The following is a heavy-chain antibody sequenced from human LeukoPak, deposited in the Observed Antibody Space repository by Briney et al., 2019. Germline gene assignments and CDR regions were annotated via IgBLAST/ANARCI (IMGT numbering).Heavy chain of an antibody. D-gene: IGHD5-12*01. Sequence: GGSLRPSCAASGFTFSSYSMNWVRQAPGKGLEWVSSISSSSSYIYYADSVKGRFTISRDNAKNSLYLQMNSLRAEDTAVYYCARAEDGYKFDYWGQGTLVTVSS. CDR3: ARAEDGYKFDY. CDR2: ISSSSSYI. V-gene: IGHV3-21*01. CDR1: GFTFSSYS. J-gene: IGHJ4*02.